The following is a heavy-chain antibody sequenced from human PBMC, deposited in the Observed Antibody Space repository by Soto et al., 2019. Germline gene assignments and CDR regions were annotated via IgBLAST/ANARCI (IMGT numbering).Heavy chain of an antibody. CDR2: INHSGST. D-gene: IGHD6-19*01. V-gene: IGHV4-34*01. CDR1: GGSFSGYY. J-gene: IGHJ4*02. Sequence: QVQLQQWGAGLLKPSETLSLTCAVYGGSFSGYYWSWIRQPPGKGLEWIGEINHSGSTNYNPSLKSRVTISVDTSKDQFSLKLSSVTAADTAVYYCARSSSGWADYWGQGTLVTVSS. CDR3: ARSSSGWADY.